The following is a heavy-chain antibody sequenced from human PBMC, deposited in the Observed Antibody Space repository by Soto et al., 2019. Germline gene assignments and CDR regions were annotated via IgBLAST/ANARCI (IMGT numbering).Heavy chain of an antibody. V-gene: IGHV1-18*01. D-gene: IGHD3-16*01. CDR2: INTYNGNT. CDR1: GYTFTRYG. J-gene: IGHJ6*02. Sequence: QVQLVQSGAEVKNPGASVKVSCKASGYTFTRYGIGWARQAPGQGLEWMGWINTYNGNTNYAQNVQGRVTLTTDTATSTVYMELRSLRSNDTAIYYCAMVDVYVTPSTTDVWVQGTTGIVSS. CDR3: AMVDVYVTPSTTDV.